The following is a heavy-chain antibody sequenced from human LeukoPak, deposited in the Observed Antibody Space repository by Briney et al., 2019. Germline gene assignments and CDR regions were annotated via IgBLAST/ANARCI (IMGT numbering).Heavy chain of an antibody. D-gene: IGHD5-18*01. V-gene: IGHV4-39*07. CDR3: ARTVEGYTYGFVDY. CDR2: VYYSGST. J-gene: IGHJ4*02. CDR1: GGSISSTSYY. Sequence: SETLSLTCTVSGGSISSTSYYWGWIRQPPGKGLEWIGSVYYSGSTYYNPSLKSRVTTSVDTSKDQFSLKLISVTAADTAVYYCARTVEGYTYGFVDYWGQGILVTVSS.